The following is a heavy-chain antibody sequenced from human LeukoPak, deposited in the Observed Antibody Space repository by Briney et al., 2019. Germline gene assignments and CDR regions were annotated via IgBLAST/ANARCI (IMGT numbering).Heavy chain of an antibody. Sequence: GGSLRRSCAASGFTFSSYWMGWVRQAPGKGLEWVANIIQDGSEKYYVDSVKGRFTISRDNATNSLYLQMNSLRVEDTAVYYCARLGYPSGMDVWGQGTTVTVSS. V-gene: IGHV3-7*05. D-gene: IGHD2-15*01. CDR1: GFTFSSYW. CDR3: ARLGYPSGMDV. CDR2: IIQDGSEK. J-gene: IGHJ6*02.